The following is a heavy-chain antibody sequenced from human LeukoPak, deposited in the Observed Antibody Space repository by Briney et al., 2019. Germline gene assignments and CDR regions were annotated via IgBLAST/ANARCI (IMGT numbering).Heavy chain of an antibody. CDR1: GYTFTGYY. D-gene: IGHD2-21*02. Sequence: ASVKVSCKASGYTFTGYYMHWVRQAPGQGLEWMGWINPNSGGTNYAQKFQGRVTMTRDTSISTAYMELSRLRSDDTAVYYCARGSTLAYCGGDCFNWFDPWGQGTLVTVSS. J-gene: IGHJ5*02. CDR2: INPNSGGT. V-gene: IGHV1-2*02. CDR3: ARGSTLAYCGGDCFNWFDP.